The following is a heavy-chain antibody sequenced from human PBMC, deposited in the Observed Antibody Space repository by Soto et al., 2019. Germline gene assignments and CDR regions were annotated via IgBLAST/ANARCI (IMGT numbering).Heavy chain of an antibody. CDR2: IKQDGSEK. V-gene: IGHV3-7*01. D-gene: IGHD6-6*01. CDR1: GFTFSSYW. Sequence: GGSLRLSCAASGFTFSSYWMSWVRQAPGKGLEWVANIKQDGSEKYYVDSVKGRFTISRDNAKNSLYLQMNSLRAEDTAVYYCARDRPVRAARKGKYYYYGMDVCGQGTTVTVYS. J-gene: IGHJ6*02. CDR3: ARDRPVRAARKGKYYYYGMDV.